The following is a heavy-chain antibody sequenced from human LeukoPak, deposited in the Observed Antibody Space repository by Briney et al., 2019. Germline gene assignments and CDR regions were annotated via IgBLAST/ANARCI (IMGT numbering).Heavy chain of an antibody. D-gene: IGHD3-10*01. J-gene: IGHJ4*02. V-gene: IGHV4-34*01. CDR2: INHSGST. CDR1: GVSFSGYY. Sequence: SETLSLTCAVYGVSFSGYYWSWLRQPPGKGLEGFGEINHSGSTNYNPSLKSRVTISVDTIKKQFSLMLSSVPAADAAVFYCARGRRWFGELLRVYFDYWVQGTLVTVSS. CDR3: ARGRRWFGELLRVYFDY.